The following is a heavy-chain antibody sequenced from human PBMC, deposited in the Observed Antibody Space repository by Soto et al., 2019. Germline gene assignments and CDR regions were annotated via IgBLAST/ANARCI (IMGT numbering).Heavy chain of an antibody. CDR3: GRDGLVLVPTTVNSDYYYYAMDV. J-gene: IGHJ6*02. CDR2: INPSGGST. CDR1: GYTFTSYY. Sequence: ASVKVSCKASGYTFTSYYMHWVRQAPGQGLEWMGIINPSGGSTSYAQKFQGRVTMTRDTSTSTVYMELSSLRSEDTAVYYCGRDGLVLVPTTVNSDYYYYAMDVWGQGTTVTVSS. D-gene: IGHD4-17*01. V-gene: IGHV1-46*01.